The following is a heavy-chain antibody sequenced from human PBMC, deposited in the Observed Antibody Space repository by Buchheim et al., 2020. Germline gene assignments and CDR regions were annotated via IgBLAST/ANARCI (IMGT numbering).Heavy chain of an antibody. D-gene: IGHD1-26*01. Sequence: EVQLVESGGALVQPGGSLRLSCAASGVTVTGNFMSWVRQAPGKGLEWVSVIYSAGGTFYADSVKGRFSISRDNFKNTVYLEMNSLRIEDTAVYYCARPRASGWYYDYWGQGTL. CDR2: IYSAGGT. V-gene: IGHV3-66*02. CDR1: GVTVTGNF. J-gene: IGHJ4*02. CDR3: ARPRASGWYYDY.